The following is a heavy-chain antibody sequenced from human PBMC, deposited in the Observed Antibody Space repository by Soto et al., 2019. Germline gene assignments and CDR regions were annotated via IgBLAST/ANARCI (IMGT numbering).Heavy chain of an antibody. Sequence: EVQLVESGGGLVQPGGSLRLSCAASGFTFSNYWMHWVRQAPGKGLVGVSRINTDGSIPSYADALKGRFTISRDNAKNSRYGQMNSLRAEDTAVYYFARAGAGGSGGYDYWGQGTLVTVSS. V-gene: IGHV3-74*01. CDR1: GFTFSNYW. J-gene: IGHJ4*02. CDR3: ARAGAGGSGGYDY. D-gene: IGHD3-10*01. CDR2: INTDGSIP.